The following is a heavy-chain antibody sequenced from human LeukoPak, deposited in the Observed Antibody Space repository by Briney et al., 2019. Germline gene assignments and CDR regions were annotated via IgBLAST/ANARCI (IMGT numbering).Heavy chain of an antibody. J-gene: IGHJ6*03. CDR1: GYTFTSYY. CDR3: ARAAYYYGSGSYYYYYYYMDV. Sequence: ASVKLSCKASGYTFTSYYMHWVRQAPGQGLEWMGIINPSGGSTSYAQKFQGRVTMTRDTSTSTVYMELSSLRSEDTAVYYCARAAYYYGSGSYYYYYYYMDVWGKGTTVTVSS. V-gene: IGHV1-46*01. D-gene: IGHD3-10*01. CDR2: INPSGGST.